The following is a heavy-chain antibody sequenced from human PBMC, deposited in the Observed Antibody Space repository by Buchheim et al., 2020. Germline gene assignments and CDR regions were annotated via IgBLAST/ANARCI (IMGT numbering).Heavy chain of an antibody. CDR3: ARDGISSTSRTFDYYYYGMDV. J-gene: IGHJ6*02. V-gene: IGHV3-74*01. D-gene: IGHD2-2*01. Sequence: EVQLVESGGGLVQPGGSLRLSCAASGFTFSSYWMHWVRQAPGKGLVWVSRINSDGSSTSYADSVKGRFTISRDNAKHTLHLQMNSLRAEDTAVYYCARDGISSTSRTFDYYYYGMDVWGQGTT. CDR2: INSDGSST. CDR1: GFTFSSYW.